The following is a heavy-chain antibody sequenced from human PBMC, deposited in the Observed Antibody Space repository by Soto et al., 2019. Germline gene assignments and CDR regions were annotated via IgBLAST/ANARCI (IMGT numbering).Heavy chain of an antibody. Sequence: VSVKVSCKASGYTFTGYYMHWVRQAPGQGLEWMGWINPNSGGTNYAQKFQGWVTMTRDTSISTAYMELSRLRSDDTAVYYCARDSIVGATSVDYGMDVWGQGTTVTVSS. J-gene: IGHJ6*02. D-gene: IGHD1-26*01. CDR1: GYTFTGYY. V-gene: IGHV1-2*04. CDR3: ARDSIVGATSVDYGMDV. CDR2: INPNSGGT.